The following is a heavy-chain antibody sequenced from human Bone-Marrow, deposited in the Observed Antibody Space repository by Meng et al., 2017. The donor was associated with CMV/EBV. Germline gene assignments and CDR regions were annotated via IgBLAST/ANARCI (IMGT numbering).Heavy chain of an antibody. V-gene: IGHV4-39*07. J-gene: IGHJ4*02. CDR2: IYYSGST. CDR1: GGSISSSSHY. Sequence: GSLRLSCSVSGGSISSSSHYWGWIRQPPGKGLEWIGSIYYSGSTYYNPSLKSRVTISVDTSKNQFSLKLSSVTAADTAVYYCARDLGGSYPNWGQGTLVTVSS. D-gene: IGHD1-26*01. CDR3: ARDLGGSYPN.